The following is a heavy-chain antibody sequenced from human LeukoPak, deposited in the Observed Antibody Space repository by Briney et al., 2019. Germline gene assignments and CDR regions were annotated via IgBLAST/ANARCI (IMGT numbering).Heavy chain of an antibody. J-gene: IGHJ4*02. D-gene: IGHD3-9*01. Sequence: SETLSLTCAVYGGSFSGYYWSWTRQPPGKGLEWIGEINHSGSTNYNTSLKSRVTISVDTSKNQFSLKLSSVTAADTAVYYCEVRYYDILTGYSGPDYWGQGTLVTVSS. CDR2: INHSGST. V-gene: IGHV4-34*01. CDR3: EVRYYDILTGYSGPDY. CDR1: GGSFSGYY.